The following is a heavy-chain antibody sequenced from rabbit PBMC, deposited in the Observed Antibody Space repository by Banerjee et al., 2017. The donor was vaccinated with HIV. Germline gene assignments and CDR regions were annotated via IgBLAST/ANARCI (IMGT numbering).Heavy chain of an antibody. J-gene: IGHJ6*01. Sequence: QEQLVESGGGLVQPGGSLTLSCKASGFDFSNYYMNWVRQAPGKGLEWIGYIVPVFGITYYANWVNGRFSISRENAQNTVFLQMTSLTAADTATYFCARDGAGGSYFALWGPGTLVTVS. CDR3: ARDGAGGSYFAL. V-gene: IGHV1S47*01. CDR1: GFDFSNYY. CDR2: IVPVFGIT. D-gene: IGHD8-1*01.